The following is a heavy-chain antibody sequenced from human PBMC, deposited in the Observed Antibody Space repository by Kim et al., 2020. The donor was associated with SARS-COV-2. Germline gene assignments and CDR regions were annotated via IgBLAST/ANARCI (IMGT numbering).Heavy chain of an antibody. CDR1: GFTFSNYA. V-gene: IGHV3-23*01. CDR3: SESGGVCTYFFDY. Sequence: GGSLRLSCTGFTFSNYAINWVRQAPGKGLEWVSAIVGSGGSTYHADSVNGRLTISRDNSNNTLFLLMNSLRAEDATVVYCSESGGVCTYFFDYWCRG. D-gene: IGHD2-8*02. J-gene: IGHJ4*02. CDR2: IVGSGGST.